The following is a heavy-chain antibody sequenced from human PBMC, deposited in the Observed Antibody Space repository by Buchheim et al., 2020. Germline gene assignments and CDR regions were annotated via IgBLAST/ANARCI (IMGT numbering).Heavy chain of an antibody. CDR1: GFTFSDYY. D-gene: IGHD3-3*01. J-gene: IGHJ6*02. V-gene: IGHV3-11*06. Sequence: QVQLVESGGGLVKPGGSLRLSCAASGFTFSDYYMSWIRQAPGKGLEWVSYISSSSSYTNYADSVKGRFTTSRDNAKNSLYLQMNSLRAEDTAVYYCARDLITIFGVARGYYGMDVWGQGTT. CDR3: ARDLITIFGVARGYYGMDV. CDR2: ISSSSSYT.